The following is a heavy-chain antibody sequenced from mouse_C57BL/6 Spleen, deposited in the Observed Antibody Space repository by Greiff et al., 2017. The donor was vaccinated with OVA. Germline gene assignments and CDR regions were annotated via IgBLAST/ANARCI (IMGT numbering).Heavy chain of an antibody. J-gene: IGHJ3*01. D-gene: IGHD2-2*01. CDR3: ARRDGYDPWFAY. CDR1: GFTFSSYA. V-gene: IGHV5-4*03. Sequence: EVKVEESGGGLVKPGGSLKLSCAASGFTFSSYAMSWVRQTPEKRLEWVATISDGGSYTYYPDNVKGRFTISRDNAKNNLYLQMSHLKSEDTAMYYCARRDGYDPWFAYWGQGTLVTVSA. CDR2: ISDGGSYT.